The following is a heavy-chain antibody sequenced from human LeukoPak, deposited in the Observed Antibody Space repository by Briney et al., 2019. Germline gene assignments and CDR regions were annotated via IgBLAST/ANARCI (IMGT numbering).Heavy chain of an antibody. CDR3: AKDVVSGYDLGWFDP. CDR1: GFTFSSYG. J-gene: IGHJ5*02. D-gene: IGHD5-12*01. V-gene: IGHV3-30*02. Sequence: GGSLSLSCAASGFTFSSYGMHWVRQAPGKGLEWVAFIRYDGGNKYYADSVKGRFTISRDNSKNTLYLQMNSLRAEDTAVYYCAKDVVSGYDLGWFDPWGQGTLVTVSS. CDR2: IRYDGGNK.